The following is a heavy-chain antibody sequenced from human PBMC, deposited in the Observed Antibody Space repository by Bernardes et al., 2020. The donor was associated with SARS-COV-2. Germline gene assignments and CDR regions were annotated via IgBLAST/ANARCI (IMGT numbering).Heavy chain of an antibody. D-gene: IGHD6-6*01. CDR2: IYYRGST. CDR3: AQGGADYSSSPGGYYYYYGMDV. V-gene: IGHV4-59*01. Sequence: SETLSLTCTVSGGSISSYYWSWIRQPPGKGLEWIGYIYYRGSTNYNPSLKSRVTISVDTSKNQFSLKLSSVTAADTAVYYCAQGGADYSSSPGGYYYYYGMDVWGQGTTVTVSS. CDR1: GGSISSYY. J-gene: IGHJ6*02.